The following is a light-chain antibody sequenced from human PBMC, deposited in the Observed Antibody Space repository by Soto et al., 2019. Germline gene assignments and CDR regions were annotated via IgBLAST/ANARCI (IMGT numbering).Light chain of an antibody. V-gene: IGLV2-8*01. J-gene: IGLJ1*01. CDR1: SSDVGGYNY. CDR2: EVS. Sequence: QSALAQPPSASGSPGQSGTISCTGTSSDVGGYNYVSWYQQHPGKAPKLMIYEVSKRPSGVPDRFSGSKSGNTASLTVSGLQAEDEADYYCSSYAGRNNFVFGTGTKV. CDR3: SSYAGRNNFV.